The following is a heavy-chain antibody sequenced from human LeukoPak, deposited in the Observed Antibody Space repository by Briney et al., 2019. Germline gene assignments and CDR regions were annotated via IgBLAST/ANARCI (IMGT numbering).Heavy chain of an antibody. CDR1: GGSFSGYY. CDR3: AGGAGLDETSFDY. Sequence: SETLSLTCAVYGGSFSGYYWSWIRQPPGKGLEWIGEINHSGSTNYNPSLKSRVTISVDTSKNQFSLKLSSVTAADTAVYYCAGGAGLDETSFDYWGQGTLVTVSS. V-gene: IGHV4-34*01. D-gene: IGHD3-22*01. CDR2: INHSGST. J-gene: IGHJ4*02.